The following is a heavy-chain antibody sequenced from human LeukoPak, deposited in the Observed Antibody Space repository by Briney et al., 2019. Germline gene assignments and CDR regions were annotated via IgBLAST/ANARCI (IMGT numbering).Heavy chain of an antibody. V-gene: IGHV4-34*01. CDR1: GGSFSGYY. CDR3: AHYDSSGYYPGWFDP. Sequence: SETLSLTCAVYGGSFSGYYWSWIRQPPGKGLEWIGEINHSGSTNYNPSLKSRVTISVDTSKNQFSLKLSSVTAADTAVYYCAHYDSSGYYPGWFDPWGQGTLVTVSS. D-gene: IGHD3-22*01. CDR2: INHSGST. J-gene: IGHJ5*02.